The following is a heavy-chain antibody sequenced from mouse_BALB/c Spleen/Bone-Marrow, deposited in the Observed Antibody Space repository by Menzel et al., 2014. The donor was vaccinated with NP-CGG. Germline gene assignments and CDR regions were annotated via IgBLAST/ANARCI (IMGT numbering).Heavy chain of an antibody. D-gene: IGHD2-1*01. V-gene: IGHV1-18*01. Sequence: EVQVVESEPELVKPGASVKISCKTSGYTFTEYTMHWVKQSHGKSLEWIGGIHPNNGGSSYNQKFKGKATLTVDKSSSTAYMELRNLTSEDSAVYYCAALYGIVFDYWGQGTTLTVSS. CDR1: GYTFTEYT. J-gene: IGHJ2*01. CDR3: AALYGIVFDY. CDR2: IHPNNGGS.